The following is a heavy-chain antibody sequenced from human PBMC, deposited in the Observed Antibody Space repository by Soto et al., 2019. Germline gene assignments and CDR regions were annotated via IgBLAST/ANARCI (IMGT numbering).Heavy chain of an antibody. V-gene: IGHV1-69*06. J-gene: IGHJ6*01. CDR2: ISPIIGTA. CDR3: ARVVIGLEITYSHGMDV. D-gene: IGHD3-22*01. CDR1: GGTLRSYA. Sequence: SVKLSCKASGGTLRSYAISWVRQTPGQGLERMGGISPIIGTANYAQKFQGRVTMPGDTSTSTAYMELSSLRSEDTAVYYCARVVIGLEITYSHGMDVWGQGTTVTVSS.